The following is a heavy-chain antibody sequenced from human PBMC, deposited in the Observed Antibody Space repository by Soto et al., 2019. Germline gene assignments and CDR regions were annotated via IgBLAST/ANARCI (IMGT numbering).Heavy chain of an antibody. D-gene: IGHD5-12*01. CDR1: GFTFTSYG. Sequence: VQLLASGGGLVQQGGSLRLSCVVSGFTFTSYGVTWVRQAPGKGLEWVCGFSGGRGATHYRDSVKGRFTISIDDSMSMVYLQMTSLGVDETAVYFCVKWKGYGDYWCQGILVSVSS. J-gene: IGHJ4*02. V-gene: IGHV3-23*01. CDR3: VKWKGYGDY. CDR2: FSGGRGAT.